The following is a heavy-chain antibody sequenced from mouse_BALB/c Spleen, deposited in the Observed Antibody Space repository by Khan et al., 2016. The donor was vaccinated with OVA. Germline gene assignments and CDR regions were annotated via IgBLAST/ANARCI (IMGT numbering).Heavy chain of an antibody. V-gene: IGHV2-6-1*01. D-gene: IGHD1-1*02. J-gene: IGHJ4*01. CDR1: GFSLTNYG. CDR3: ARQPYYHYNIMDY. Sequence: QVQLKQSGPGLVAPSQSLSITCTISGFSLTNYGVHWVRQPPGQGLEWLVVIWSDGNTTYNSALKSSMTISKDNSKSQVFLIMNSLQTDDTAMYFGARQPYYHYNIMDYWGQGTSVTVSS. CDR2: IWSDGNT.